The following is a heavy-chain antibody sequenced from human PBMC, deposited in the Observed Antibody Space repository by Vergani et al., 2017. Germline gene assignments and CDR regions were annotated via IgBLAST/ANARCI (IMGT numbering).Heavy chain of an antibody. CDR3: ATYLNCGGDCHYYYYMDV. J-gene: IGHJ6*03. V-gene: IGHV3-11*01. D-gene: IGHD2-21*01. Sequence: VQLVESGGGLVKPGGSLRLSCAASGFTFSDYYMSWIRQAPGKGLEWVSYISSSGSTIYYADSVKGRFTISRDNAKNSLYLQMNSLRAEDTAVYYCATYLNCGGDCHYYYYMDVWGKGTTVTVSS. CDR1: GFTFSDYY. CDR2: ISSSGSTI.